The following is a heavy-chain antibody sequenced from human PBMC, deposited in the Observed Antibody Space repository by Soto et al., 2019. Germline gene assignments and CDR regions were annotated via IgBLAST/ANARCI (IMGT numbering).Heavy chain of an antibody. J-gene: IGHJ6*02. CDR1: GGSISSGGYY. CDR2: IYYSGST. Sequence: SETLSLTCTVSGGSISSGGYYWSWIRQHPGKGLEWIGYIYYSGSTYYNPSLKSRVTISVDTSKNQFSLKLSSVTAADTAVYYCARDLPHRLGSSSRPSGLDYGMDVWGQGTTVTVSS. V-gene: IGHV4-31*03. D-gene: IGHD6-6*01. CDR3: ARDLPHRLGSSSRPSGLDYGMDV.